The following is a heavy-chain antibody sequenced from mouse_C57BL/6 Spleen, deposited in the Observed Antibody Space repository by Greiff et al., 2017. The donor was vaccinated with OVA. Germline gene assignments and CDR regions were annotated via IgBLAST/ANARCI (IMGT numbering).Heavy chain of an antibody. V-gene: IGHV1-18*01. CDR3: ARSDYDYDYCDY. Sequence: VQLKESGPELVKPGASVKIPCKASGYTFTDYNMDWVKQSHGKSLEWIGDINPNNGGTIYNQKFKGKATLTVDKSSSTAYMELRSLTSEDTAVYYCARSDYDYDYCDYWGQGTTLTVSS. J-gene: IGHJ2*01. CDR2: INPNNGGT. D-gene: IGHD2-4*01. CDR1: GYTFTDYN.